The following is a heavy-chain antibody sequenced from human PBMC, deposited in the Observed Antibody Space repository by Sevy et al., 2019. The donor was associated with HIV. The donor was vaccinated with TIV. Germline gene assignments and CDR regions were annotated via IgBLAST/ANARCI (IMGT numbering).Heavy chain of an antibody. CDR3: ARERILSVREPDNWFDP. V-gene: IGHV3-48*01. Sequence: GGSLRLSCAASGFTFSSYSMNWVRQAPGKGLEWVSYISSSSSTIYYADSVKGRFTISRDNAKNSLYLQMNSLRAEDTAVYYCARERILSVREPDNWFDPWGQGTMVTVPS. CDR2: ISSSSSTI. D-gene: IGHD2-15*01. J-gene: IGHJ5*02. CDR1: GFTFSSYS.